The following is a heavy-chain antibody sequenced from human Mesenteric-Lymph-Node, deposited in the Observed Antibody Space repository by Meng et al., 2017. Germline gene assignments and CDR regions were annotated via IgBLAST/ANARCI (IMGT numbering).Heavy chain of an antibody. Sequence: QVQLVQLVSGLKKPGASVKVSCKASGYTFTSYAMKWVRQAPGRGLEWMGWINTNTGNPTYAQGFTGRFVFSLDASVSTAYLQIGSLKAEDTAVYYCGRDIPGGEADYWGQGTLVTVSS. CDR1: GYTFTSYA. CDR2: INTNTGNP. J-gene: IGHJ4*02. CDR3: GRDIPGGEADY. V-gene: IGHV7-4-1*01. D-gene: IGHD2-21*01.